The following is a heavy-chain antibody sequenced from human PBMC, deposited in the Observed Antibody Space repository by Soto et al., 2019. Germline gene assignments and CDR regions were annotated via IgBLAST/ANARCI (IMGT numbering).Heavy chain of an antibody. CDR3: AKPLSNYDSSNDY. J-gene: IGHJ4*02. D-gene: IGHD3-22*01. CDR1: GFTFSSYG. CDR2: ISYDGSNK. Sequence: GGSLRLSCAASGFTFSSYGMHWVRQAPGKGLEWVAVISYDGSNKYYADSVKGRFTISRDNSKNTLYLQMNSLRAEDTAVYYCAKPLSNYDSSNDYWGQGTLVTVSS. V-gene: IGHV3-30*18.